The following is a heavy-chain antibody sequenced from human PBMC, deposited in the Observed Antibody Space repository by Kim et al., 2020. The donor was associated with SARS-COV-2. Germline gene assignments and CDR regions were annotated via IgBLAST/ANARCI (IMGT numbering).Heavy chain of an antibody. CDR2: ITKSSTTI. D-gene: IGHD3-16*01. CDR1: GFTFSAYD. V-gene: IGHV3-48*02. Sequence: GGTLRLSCATSGFTFSAYDMNWVRRAPGKGLEWLSFITKSSTTIYYANSVKGRFTISRDNAKNSLYLQMNSLRDEDSALYYCARDRMGGAFDFWGQGPMV. J-gene: IGHJ3*01. CDR3: ARDRMGGAFDF.